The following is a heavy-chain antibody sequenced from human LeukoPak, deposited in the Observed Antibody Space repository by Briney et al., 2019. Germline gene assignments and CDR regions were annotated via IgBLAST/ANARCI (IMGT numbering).Heavy chain of an antibody. CDR3: ASLSYYDLSGYFY. CDR2: INPNSGGT. Sequence: ASVKVSCKASGYPFIGNYIHRVRQAPGQRLEWMGWINPNSGGTQYSQKFQGRVTLTRDTSITTGYMELSGLTSDDTAVYYCASLSYYDLSGYFYWGQGTLVTVSS. CDR1: GYPFIGNY. D-gene: IGHD3-22*01. V-gene: IGHV1-2*02. J-gene: IGHJ4*02.